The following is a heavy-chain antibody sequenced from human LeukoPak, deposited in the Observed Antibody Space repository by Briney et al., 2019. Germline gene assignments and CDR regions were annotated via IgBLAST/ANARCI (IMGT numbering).Heavy chain of an antibody. CDR3: ARDQSAGTSPIQKNWFDP. V-gene: IGHV6-1*01. CDR2: TYYRSKWYN. J-gene: IGHJ5*02. Sequence: SQTLSLTCAISEDSVSSNSAAWNWIRQSPSRGLEWLGRTYYRSKWYNDYAVSVKSRITINPDTSKNQFSLQLNSVTPEDTAVYYCARDQSAGTSPIQKNWFDPWGQGTLVTVSS. D-gene: IGHD1-1*01. CDR1: EDSVSSNSAA.